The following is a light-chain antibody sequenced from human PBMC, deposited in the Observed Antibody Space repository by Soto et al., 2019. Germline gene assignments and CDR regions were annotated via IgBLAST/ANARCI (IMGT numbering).Light chain of an antibody. Sequence: QSALTQPRSVSGSPGQSVTISCIGSSSDVGGYNYVSWYQQHPGKAPKLMISAVSNRPSGVSDRFSGSKSGNTASLTISGLQAEDEADYYCSYMRNSLYVFGTGTKLTVL. CDR3: SYMRNSLYV. J-gene: IGLJ1*01. CDR1: SSDVGGYNY. V-gene: IGLV2-11*01. CDR2: AVS.